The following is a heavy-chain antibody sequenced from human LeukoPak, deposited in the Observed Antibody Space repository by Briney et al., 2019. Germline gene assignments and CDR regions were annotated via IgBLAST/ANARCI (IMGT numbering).Heavy chain of an antibody. CDR2: IDPSGGST. D-gene: IGHD1-26*01. CDR1: GYTFTTYY. J-gene: IGHJ6*02. V-gene: IGHV1-46*01. CDR3: ARVPNPKRIVGATTYYGMDV. Sequence: VASVTVSCTASGYTFTTYYMHWVRQAPGQGLEWMGIIDPSGGSTNYAQKFQGRVSMTRDTSTSTVYMELSSLRSEDTAMYYCARVPNPKRIVGATTYYGMDVWGQGTTVTVSS.